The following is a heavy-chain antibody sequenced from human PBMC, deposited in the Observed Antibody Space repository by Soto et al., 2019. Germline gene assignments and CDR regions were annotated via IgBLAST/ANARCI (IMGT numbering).Heavy chain of an antibody. CDR1: GYTFTDYY. CDR2: INPNNGGT. D-gene: IGHD3-10*01. J-gene: IGHJ4*02. CDR3: ARGNTYYYGSGDNFDY. V-gene: IGHV1-2*04. Sequence: QVQLVQSGAEVKKPGASVKVSCKASGYTFTDYYIHWVRQAPGQGLEWMGWINPNNGGTNYAQKFQDWVTMTRDTSISTAYMELSRLRSDDTAVYYCARGNTYYYGSGDNFDYWGQGTLVTVSS.